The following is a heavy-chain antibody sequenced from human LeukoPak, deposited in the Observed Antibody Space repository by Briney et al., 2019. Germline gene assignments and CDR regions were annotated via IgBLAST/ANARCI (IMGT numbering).Heavy chain of an antibody. D-gene: IGHD6-19*01. J-gene: IGHJ4*02. CDR2: ISYDGSNK. V-gene: IGHV3-30*18. Sequence: GGSLRLSWAASGFTFSSYGRHWVRQAPGRGLGWVAVISYDGSNKYYADSVKGGLTISRGNSNNTLYLQMNSLRAEDTAVYYCAKEGSAVAAFDIDYWGQGTLVTVSS. CDR3: AKEGSAVAAFDIDY. CDR1: GFTFSSYG.